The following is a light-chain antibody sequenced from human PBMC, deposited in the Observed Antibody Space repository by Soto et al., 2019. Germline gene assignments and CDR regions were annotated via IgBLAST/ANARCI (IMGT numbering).Light chain of an antibody. CDR1: ENIKNY. Sequence: DIHVTQSPSSLPASLGDRVTITCRASENIKNYLIWYQQKPGKAPKLLIYGASTLKTGVPSRFSGSGSGTDFTFTIGGLQPADFATYYCAQIYTAQWTFGQGTRVDLK. CDR2: GAS. J-gene: IGKJ1*01. CDR3: AQIYTAQWT. V-gene: IGKV1-39*01.